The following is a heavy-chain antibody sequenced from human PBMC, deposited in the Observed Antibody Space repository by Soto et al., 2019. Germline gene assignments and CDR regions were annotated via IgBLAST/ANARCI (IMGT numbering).Heavy chain of an antibody. Sequence: SGSWVNREGWSWIKKNTGKGLDWIGYIYYSGSTTYNPSLKSRVAMSLDTSKNQFSLRLSSVTAADTAVYYCARRVQANVVITQDNWLAPWGQVTRVTVSS. CDR3: ARRVQANVVITQDNWLAP. CDR1: GSWVNREG. CDR2: IYYSGST. J-gene: IGHJ5*02. D-gene: IGHD3-10*01. V-gene: IGHV4-59*08.